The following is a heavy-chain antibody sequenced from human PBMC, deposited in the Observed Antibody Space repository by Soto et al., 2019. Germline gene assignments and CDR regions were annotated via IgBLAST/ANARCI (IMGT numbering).Heavy chain of an antibody. J-gene: IGHJ4*02. CDR1: GGSISRGGYS. CDR2: IYYIGST. Sequence: PSETLSLTCAVSGGSISRGGYSWSWIRQPPGKGLEWIGYIYYIGSTYYNPSLKSRVTISVDTSKNQFSLKLSSVTAADTAVYYCARGYDYVPGYWGQGTLVTVSS. D-gene: IGHD3-16*01. CDR3: ARGYDYVPGY. V-gene: IGHV4-31*11.